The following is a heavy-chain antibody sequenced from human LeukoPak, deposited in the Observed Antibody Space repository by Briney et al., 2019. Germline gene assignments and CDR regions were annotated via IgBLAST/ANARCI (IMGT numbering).Heavy chain of an antibody. J-gene: IGHJ6*02. V-gene: IGHV4-34*01. CDR2: INHSGST. CDR1: GGSFSGYY. D-gene: IGHD3-10*01. CDR3: AGDKGVRGVNQGGPDYYYYGMDV. Sequence: SETLYLTCAVYGGSFSGYYWSWIRQPPGKGLEWIGEINHSGSTNYNPSLKSRVTISVDTSKNQFSLKLSSVTAADTAVYYCAGDKGVRGVNQGGPDYYYYGMDVWGQGTTVTVSS.